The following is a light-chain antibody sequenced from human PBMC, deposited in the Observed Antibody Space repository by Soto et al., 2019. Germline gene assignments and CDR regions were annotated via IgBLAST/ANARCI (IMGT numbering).Light chain of an antibody. J-gene: IGLJ1*01. V-gene: IGLV2-14*01. Sequence: QSVLTQPASVSGSPGQSITISCTGTSSDVGAYNYVSWFQQHPGKAPKLMIYDVSNRPSGVSNRFSGSKSGNTASLTISGLQAEDEADYYCCSYTNSSTYVFGNGTKVTVL. CDR3: CSYTNSSTYV. CDR1: SSDVGAYNY. CDR2: DVS.